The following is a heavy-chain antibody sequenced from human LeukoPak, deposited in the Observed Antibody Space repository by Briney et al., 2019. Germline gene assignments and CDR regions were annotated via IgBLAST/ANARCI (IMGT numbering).Heavy chain of an antibody. CDR3: ARHYSSSWYGDHDAFDI. J-gene: IGHJ3*02. D-gene: IGHD6-13*01. CDR2: IYTSGST. V-gene: IGHV4-4*09. CDR1: GGSISSYY. Sequence: SETLSLTCTVSGGSISSYYWSWIRQPPGKGLEWIGYIYTSGSTNYNPSLKSRVTISVDTSKNQFSLKLSSVTAADTAVYYCARHYSSSWYGDHDAFDIWGQGTMVTVSS.